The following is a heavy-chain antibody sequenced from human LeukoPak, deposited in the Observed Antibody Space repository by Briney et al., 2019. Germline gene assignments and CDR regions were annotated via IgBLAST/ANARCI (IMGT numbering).Heavy chain of an antibody. D-gene: IGHD3-22*01. V-gene: IGHV1-24*01. J-gene: IGHJ6*02. Sequence: GASVKVSCKVSGYTLTESSIHWVRQVSGKGLEWMGGFDPEDGETIYAQKFQGRVTLTEDTSTDTASMELSSLRSEDTAVYYCARLITMIVQYHGMVVWAKGPRSPSP. CDR1: GYTLTESS. CDR2: FDPEDGET. CDR3: ARLITMIVQYHGMVV.